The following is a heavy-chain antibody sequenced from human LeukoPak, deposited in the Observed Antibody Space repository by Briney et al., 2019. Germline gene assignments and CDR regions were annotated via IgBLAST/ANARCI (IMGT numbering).Heavy chain of an antibody. D-gene: IGHD3-10*01. CDR2: ITGSGRST. CDR1: GFTFSNFA. CDR3: AKDLSSSGSCVDYFAD. V-gene: IGHV3-23*01. J-gene: IGHJ4*02. Sequence: GRSLRLSCAASGFTFSNFAMSWVRQAPGQGLEWVSSITGSGRSTYYADSVKGRFTISRDNSKDTLYVQMNSLRVEDPAVYYCAKDLSSSGSCVDYFADWGQGTLVTVSS.